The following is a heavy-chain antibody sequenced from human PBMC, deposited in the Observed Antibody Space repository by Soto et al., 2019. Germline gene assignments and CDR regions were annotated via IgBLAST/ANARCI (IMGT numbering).Heavy chain of an antibody. CDR1: GGSISSGGYY. D-gene: IGHD3-22*01. Sequence: TSETLSLTCTVSGGSISSGGYYWSWIRQHPGKGLEWIGYIYYSGSTYYNPSLKSRVTISVDTSKNQFSLKLSSVTAADTAVYYCARDGGSYYYDSSGYYNGMDVWGQGTTVTVSS. J-gene: IGHJ6*02. V-gene: IGHV4-31*03. CDR3: ARDGGSYYYDSSGYYNGMDV. CDR2: IYYSGST.